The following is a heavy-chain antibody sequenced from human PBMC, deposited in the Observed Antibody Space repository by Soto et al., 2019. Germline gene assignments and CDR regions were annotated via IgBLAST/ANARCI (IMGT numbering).Heavy chain of an antibody. J-gene: IGHJ4*02. V-gene: IGHV1-18*01. D-gene: IGHD2-15*01. Sequence: ASVKVSCKASGYTFTSYGISWVRQAPGQGLEWIGWINPYNGNTNYAQKLQGRVTMTTDTSTSTAYMELRSLRSDDTAVYYCARVYCSGGSCYSIYFDYWGQGTLVTVSS. CDR1: GYTFTSYG. CDR2: INPYNGNT. CDR3: ARVYCSGGSCYSIYFDY.